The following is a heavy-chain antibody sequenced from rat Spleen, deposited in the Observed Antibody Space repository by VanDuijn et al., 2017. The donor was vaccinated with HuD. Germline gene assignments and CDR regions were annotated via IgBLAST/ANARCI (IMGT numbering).Heavy chain of an antibody. V-gene: IGHV5-7*01. CDR2: ITYDGSNT. J-gene: IGHJ3*01. CDR3: ARHGLYSNYGWFAY. Sequence: EVQLVESDGGLVQPGRSLKLSCAASGFTFSDYNMAWVRQAPRKGLEWVAIITYDGSNTYYRDSVRGRFTIPRDNAKRSLYLQLDSLRSEDTASYYCARHGLYSNYGWFAYWGQGTLVTVSS. CDR1: GFTFSDYN. D-gene: IGHD1-10*01.